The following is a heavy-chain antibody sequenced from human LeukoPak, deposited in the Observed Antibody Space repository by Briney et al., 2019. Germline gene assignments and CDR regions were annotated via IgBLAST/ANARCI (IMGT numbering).Heavy chain of an antibody. V-gene: IGHV4-34*01. Sequence: SETLSLTCTVSGASISGSGYYWSWIRQPPGKGLEWIGEINHSGSTNYNPSLKSRVTISVDTSKNQFSLKLSSVTAADTAVYYCARGEAIPSYYYYYMDVWGKGTTVTVSS. CDR1: GASISGSGYY. CDR2: INHSGST. J-gene: IGHJ6*03. CDR3: ARGEAIPSYYYYYMDV.